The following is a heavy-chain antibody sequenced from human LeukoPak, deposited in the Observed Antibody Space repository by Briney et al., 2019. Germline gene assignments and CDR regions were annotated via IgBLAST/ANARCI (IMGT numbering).Heavy chain of an antibody. CDR1: EFTFSSHW. CDR2: IKQDGSEI. Sequence: GGSLRLSCAASEFTFSSHWVAWLRQAPEKGLEWVANIKQDGSEIYYVDSVKGRFTISRDNAKNSLYLQMNSLRAEDTAVYFCARWRTSNWSEFDYWGQGTLVTVSS. V-gene: IGHV3-7*05. D-gene: IGHD6-13*01. J-gene: IGHJ4*02. CDR3: ARWRTSNWSEFDY.